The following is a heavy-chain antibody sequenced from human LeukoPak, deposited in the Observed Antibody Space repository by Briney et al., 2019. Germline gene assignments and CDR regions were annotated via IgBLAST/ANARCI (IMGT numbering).Heavy chain of an antibody. J-gene: IGHJ4*02. V-gene: IGHV4-31*03. CDR1: GGSISSGGYY. D-gene: IGHD6-19*01. CDR2: IYYSGST. CDR3: ASGCSGRTYFDY. Sequence: PSQTLSLTCTVSGGSISSGGYYWSWIRQHPGKGLEWIGYIYYSGSTYYNPSLKSRVTISVDTSKNQFSLKLSSVTAADTAVYYCASGCSGRTYFDYWGQGTLVTVSS.